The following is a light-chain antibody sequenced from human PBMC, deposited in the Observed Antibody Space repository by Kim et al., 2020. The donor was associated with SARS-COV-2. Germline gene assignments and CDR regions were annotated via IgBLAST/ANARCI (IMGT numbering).Light chain of an antibody. J-gene: IGLJ1*01. CDR1: SSNIGAGYD. V-gene: IGLV1-40*01. CDR3: QSYDSSLSGYV. CDR2: GNS. Sequence: SFLPPPPSFSCAPGQRVTISCTGSSSNIGAGYDVHWYQQLPGTAPKLLIYGNSNRPSGVPDRFSGSKSGTSASLAITGLQAEDEADYYCQSYDSSLSGYVFGTGTKVTVL.